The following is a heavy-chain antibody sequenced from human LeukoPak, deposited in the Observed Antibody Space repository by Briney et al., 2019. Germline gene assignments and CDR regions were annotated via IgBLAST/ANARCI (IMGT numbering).Heavy chain of an antibody. J-gene: IGHJ4*02. D-gene: IGHD1-26*01. Sequence: GGSLRLSCAASGFTFSSYGMHWVRQAPGKGLEWVAFIRYDGSNKYYADSVKGRFTISRDNSKNTLYLQMNSLRAEDTAVYYCAKGGIVGVYYFDYWGQGTLVTVSS. CDR1: GFTFSSYG. CDR3: AKGGIVGVYYFDY. CDR2: IRYDGSNK. V-gene: IGHV3-30*02.